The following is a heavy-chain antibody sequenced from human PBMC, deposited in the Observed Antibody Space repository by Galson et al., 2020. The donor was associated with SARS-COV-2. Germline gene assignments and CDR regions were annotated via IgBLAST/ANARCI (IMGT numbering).Heavy chain of an antibody. CDR1: GFIFVNYE. Sequence: SLKISCVASGFIFVNYEMSWARQAPGQGMEWLSYISSSGNLIYYADSVKGRFTISKDNAKNSLYLQMTSLRAEDTAVYYCARGRRTYYFKYFDSWGQGTLVTVSS. D-gene: IGHD1-26*01. J-gene: IGHJ4*02. CDR2: ISSSGNLI. V-gene: IGHV3-48*03. CDR3: ARGRRTYYFKYFDS.